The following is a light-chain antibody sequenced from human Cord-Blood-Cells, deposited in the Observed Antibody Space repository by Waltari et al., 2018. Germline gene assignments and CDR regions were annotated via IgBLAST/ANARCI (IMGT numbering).Light chain of an antibody. V-gene: IGLV5-45*02. CDR3: MIWHSSAVV. CDR1: SGINVGTYR. J-gene: IGLJ2*01. Sequence: QAVLTQPSSLSASPGASASLTCTFRSGINVGTYRLYWYHQKPGSPPQYLLRYKSDSDKQQGSGVPSRFSGSKDASANAGILLISGLQSEDEADYYCMIWHSSAVVFGGGTKLTVL. CDR2: YKSDSDK.